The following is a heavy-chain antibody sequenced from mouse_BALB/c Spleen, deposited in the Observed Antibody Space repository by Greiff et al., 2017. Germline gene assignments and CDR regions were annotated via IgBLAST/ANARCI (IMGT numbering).Heavy chain of an antibody. J-gene: IGHJ2*01. V-gene: IGHV1-80*01. D-gene: IGHD2-14*01. CDR3: ARDYYRSWFAY. Sequence: QVQLQQSGAELVRPGSSVKISCKASGYAFSSYWMNWVKQRPGQGLEWIGQIYPGDGDTNYNGKFKGKATLTADKSSSTAYMQLSSLTSEDSAVYFCARDYYRSWFAYWGQGTTLTVSS. CDR1: GYAFSSYW. CDR2: IYPGDGDT.